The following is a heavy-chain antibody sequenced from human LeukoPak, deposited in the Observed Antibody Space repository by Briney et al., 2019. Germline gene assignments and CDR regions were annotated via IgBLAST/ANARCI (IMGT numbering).Heavy chain of an antibody. CDR1: GFTFTTFW. V-gene: IGHV3-74*01. Sequence: GGSLRLSCATSGFTFTTFWMHWVRQAPGKGLVWVSRINHDGSSTNYADSVKGRFTISRDNAKNSLYLQMNSLRAEDTAVYYCASGIAVSNMDVWGKGTTVTVSS. CDR3: ASGIAVSNMDV. J-gene: IGHJ6*03. CDR2: INHDGSST. D-gene: IGHD6-19*01.